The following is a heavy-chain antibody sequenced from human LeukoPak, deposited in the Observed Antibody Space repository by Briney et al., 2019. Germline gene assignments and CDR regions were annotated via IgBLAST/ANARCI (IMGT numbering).Heavy chain of an antibody. V-gene: IGHV3-23*01. D-gene: IGHD2-2*01. J-gene: IGHJ3*02. CDR3: AKDEEDIVVVPAAINAFDI. CDR1: RFTFSSYA. Sequence: GGSLRLSYAACRFTFSSYAMSWVRQAPGKGLEGVSAISGSGGSTYYADSVKGRFTISRDNSKNTLYLQMNSLRAEDTAVYYCAKDEEDIVVVPAAINAFDIWGQGTMVTVSS. CDR2: ISGSGGST.